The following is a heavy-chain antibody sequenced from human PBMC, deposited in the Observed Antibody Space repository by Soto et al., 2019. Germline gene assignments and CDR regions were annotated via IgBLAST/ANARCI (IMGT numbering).Heavy chain of an antibody. CDR3: AKDIRYYYGSEVIHYYYYMDV. CDR1: GFTFSSYG. Sequence: QVQLVESGGGVVQPGRSLRLSCAASGFTFSSYGMHWVRQAPGKGLEWVAVISYDGSNKYYADSVKGRFTISRDNSKNTLYLQMNSLRAEDTAVYYCAKDIRYYYGSEVIHYYYYMDVWGKGTTVTVSS. V-gene: IGHV3-30*18. D-gene: IGHD3-10*01. J-gene: IGHJ6*03. CDR2: ISYDGSNK.